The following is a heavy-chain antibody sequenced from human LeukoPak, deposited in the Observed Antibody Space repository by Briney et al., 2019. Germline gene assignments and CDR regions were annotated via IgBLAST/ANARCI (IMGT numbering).Heavy chain of an antibody. D-gene: IGHD2-2*01. CDR2: ISPGSDYN. CDR1: GFSLSGYT. J-gene: IGHJ4*02. V-gene: IGHV3-21*01. CDR3: ERGRGCSSLSCYPDY. Sequence: GGSLRLSCAASGFSLSGYTINCVRQAPGKGLEWVSSISPGSDYNNYANSVKRRFTIARDNAKNSLYLQMNSLGAEDTALYYCERGRGCSSLSCYPDYWGQGTLVTVSS.